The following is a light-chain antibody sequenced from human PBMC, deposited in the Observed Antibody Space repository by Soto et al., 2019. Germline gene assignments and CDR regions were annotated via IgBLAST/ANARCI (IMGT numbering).Light chain of an antibody. CDR2: EVS. V-gene: IGLV2-23*02. CDR3: CSYAGSLGV. CDR1: SSDVGSYNL. J-gene: IGLJ3*02. Sequence: QSALTQPASVSGSPGQSITISCTGTSSDVGSYNLVSWYQQHPGKAPNLMIYEVSKRPSGVSNRFSGSKSGNTASLTISGLQAEAEADYYCCSYAGSLGVFGGGTKVTVL.